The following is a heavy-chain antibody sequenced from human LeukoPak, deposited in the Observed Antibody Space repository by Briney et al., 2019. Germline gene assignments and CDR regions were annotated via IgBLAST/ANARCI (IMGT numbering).Heavy chain of an antibody. V-gene: IGHV4-59*01. CDR2: VSASGSS. CDR1: NGSISDYY. CDR3: ARLGSSAMVTFNY. D-gene: IGHD5-18*01. J-gene: IGHJ4*02. Sequence: SETLSLTCTVSNGSISDYYWSWIRQPPGKGLEFIGYVSASGSSNFNPSLKSRVTISIDTSKNQFSLRLSSVTAADTAVYYCARLGSSAMVTFNYWGQGTLVTVSS.